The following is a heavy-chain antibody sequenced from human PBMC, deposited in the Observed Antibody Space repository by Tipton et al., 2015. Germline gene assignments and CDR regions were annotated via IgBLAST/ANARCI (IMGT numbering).Heavy chain of an antibody. J-gene: IGHJ4*02. D-gene: IGHD3-9*01. CDR3: ARRLPYFEWSKVYYFDY. V-gene: IGHV5-51*01. CDR1: GYTFSNHW. CDR2: IHPSDSET. Sequence: QLVQSGGEVEKPGESLKISCKVSGYTFSNHWIGWVRQMPGKGLEWVGIIHPSDSETKYNPSFEGLVTISADKSTSTAYLQWSSLKASDTAVYYCARRLPYFEWSKVYYFDYWGQGSPVTVSP.